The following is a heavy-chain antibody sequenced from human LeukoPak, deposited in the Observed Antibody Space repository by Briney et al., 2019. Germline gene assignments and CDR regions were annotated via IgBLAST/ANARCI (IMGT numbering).Heavy chain of an antibody. CDR2: MNPNSGNT. J-gene: IGHJ5*02. CDR1: GYSFTDYD. D-gene: IGHD5-12*01. Sequence: GASVKVSCKASGYSFTDYDLNWVRQATGQGLEWMGWMNPNSGNTDYAQNFQGRVTMTRNTSISTAYMELSGLTSDDTAIYYCAGGWEPYDYWFDPWGQGTLVTVSS. V-gene: IGHV1-8*01. CDR3: AGGWEPYDYWFDP.